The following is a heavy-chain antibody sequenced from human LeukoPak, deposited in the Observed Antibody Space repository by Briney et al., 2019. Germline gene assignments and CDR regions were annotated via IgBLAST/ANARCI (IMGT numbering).Heavy chain of an antibody. D-gene: IGHD4-17*01. CDR3: AKDLDGYGDSPLDC. V-gene: IGHV3-30*02. CDR1: GFTLSSYG. J-gene: IGHJ4*02. Sequence: GGSLRLSCAASGFTLSSYGMHWVRQAPGKGLAWVAFIRYDGSNKYYADSVKGRFTISRDTSKNTVYLQMNSLRVEDTAVYYCAKDLDGYGDSPLDCWGQGTLVTVSS. CDR2: IRYDGSNK.